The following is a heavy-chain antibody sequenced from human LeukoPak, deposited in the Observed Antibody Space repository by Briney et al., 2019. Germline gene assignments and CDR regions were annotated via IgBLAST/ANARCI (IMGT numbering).Heavy chain of an antibody. CDR1: GDSVSSNSAA. CDR3: ARVSGSRYNLIENWFDP. Sequence: SQTLSLTCAISGDSVSSNSAAWNWIRQSPSRGLEWRGRTYYRSKWYNDYAVSVKSRITINPDTSKNQFSLQLNSVTPEDTAVYYCARVSGSRYNLIENWFDPWGQGTLVTVSS. V-gene: IGHV6-1*01. D-gene: IGHD1-26*01. CDR2: TYYRSKWYN. J-gene: IGHJ5*02.